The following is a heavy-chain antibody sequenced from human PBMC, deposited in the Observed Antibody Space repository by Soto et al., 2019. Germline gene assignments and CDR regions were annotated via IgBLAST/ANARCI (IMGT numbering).Heavy chain of an antibody. J-gene: IGHJ6*02. Sequence: PGGSLRLSCAASGFPFSSYAMHWVRQAPGKGLEWVAVISYDGSNKYYADSVKGRFTISRDNSKNTLYLQMNSLRAEDTAVYYCASGVVVTAAMGLYYYYGMDVWGQGTTVTVSS. CDR1: GFPFSSYA. CDR3: ASGVVVTAAMGLYYYYGMDV. V-gene: IGHV3-30-3*01. CDR2: ISYDGSNK. D-gene: IGHD2-21*02.